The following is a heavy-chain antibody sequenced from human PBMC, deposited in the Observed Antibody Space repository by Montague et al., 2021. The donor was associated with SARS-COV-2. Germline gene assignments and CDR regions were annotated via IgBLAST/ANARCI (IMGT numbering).Heavy chain of an antibody. CDR1: GFTFSGIA. CDR3: AKGTDTGNSYFALDV. V-gene: IGHV3-23*01. J-gene: IGHJ6*02. Sequence: FLSLSCSASGFTFSGIAMSWVRQAPGKGLEWVSALSASGGITNYADSVKGRFTISRDNLKNTLFLQMNSLTDGDSAIYYCAKGTDTGNSYFALDVWGQGTTVSVSS. D-gene: IGHD1-1*01. CDR2: LSASGGIT.